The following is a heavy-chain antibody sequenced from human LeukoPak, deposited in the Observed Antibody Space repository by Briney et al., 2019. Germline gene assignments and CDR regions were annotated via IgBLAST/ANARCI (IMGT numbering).Heavy chain of an antibody. Sequence: GESLKISCKGSGYSFTSYWIGWVRQMPGKGLEWMGIIYPGDSDTRYSPSFQGQVTISADKSISTAYLQWSSLKASATAMYYCARIPDYYDSSGYYRSSGYFDYWGQGTLVTVSS. D-gene: IGHD3-22*01. CDR3: ARIPDYYDSSGYYRSSGYFDY. V-gene: IGHV5-51*01. CDR2: IYPGDSDT. CDR1: GYSFTSYW. J-gene: IGHJ4*02.